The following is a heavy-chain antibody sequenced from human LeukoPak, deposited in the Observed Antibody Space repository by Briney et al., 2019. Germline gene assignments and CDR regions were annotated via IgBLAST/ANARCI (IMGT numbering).Heavy chain of an antibody. V-gene: IGHV4-59*01. Sequence: SETLSLTCTVSGGSISSDYWSWIRQPPGQGLAWIRDIYYSGSTNYNPSLKIPVTIAEDTSKNQFPLNLRSVTAADTDVYYCSRGGGGYAFDIWGQGTMVTVSS. CDR2: IYYSGST. CDR1: GGSISSDY. J-gene: IGHJ3*02. CDR3: SRGGGGYAFDI. D-gene: IGHD3-16*01.